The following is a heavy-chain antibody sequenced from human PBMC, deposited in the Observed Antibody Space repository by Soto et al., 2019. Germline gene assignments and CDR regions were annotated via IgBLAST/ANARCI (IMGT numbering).Heavy chain of an antibody. V-gene: IGHV3-48*02. CDR3: ARTSSWRRGPFDF. D-gene: IGHD3-16*01. CDR1: GFSFNIYS. J-gene: IGHJ4*02. CDR2: ISGSSRTV. Sequence: GSLRLSCAASGFSFNIYSMNWVRQAPGKGLEWVSYISGSSRTVFYADSVRGRFTISRDNANNSLYLEMNSLRDEDTALYYCARTSSWRRGPFDFWGQGTLVTVSS.